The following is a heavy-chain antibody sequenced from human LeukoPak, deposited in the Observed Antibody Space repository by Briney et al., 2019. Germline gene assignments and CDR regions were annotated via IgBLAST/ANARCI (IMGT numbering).Heavy chain of an antibody. CDR3: ARAGHRRYYYYSGYDY. V-gene: IGHV1-18*01. D-gene: IGHD3-22*01. Sequence: ASVKVSCKASGYTFTNYGVSWVRQAPGQGLDWMGWISTYNGNANYAQKLQGRVTMTIETSTSTAYMELRSLRSDDTAVYYCARAGHRRYYYYSGYDYWGQGTLVTVSS. CDR2: ISTYNGNA. CDR1: GYTFTNYG. J-gene: IGHJ4*02.